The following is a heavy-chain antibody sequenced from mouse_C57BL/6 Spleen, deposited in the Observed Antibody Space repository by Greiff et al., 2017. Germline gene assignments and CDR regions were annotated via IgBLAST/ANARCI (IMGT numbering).Heavy chain of an antibody. CDR3: ARSLSGDSFDY. CDR1: GYTFTSYW. CDR2: IHHNSGST. J-gene: IGHJ2*01. V-gene: IGHV1-64*01. Sequence: VQLQQPGAELVKPGASVKLSCKASGYTFTSYWMHWVKQRPGQGLEWIGMIHHNSGSTNYNEKFKSKATLTVDKSSSTAYMQLSSLTSEDSAVYYCARSLSGDSFDYWGKGTTLTVSS.